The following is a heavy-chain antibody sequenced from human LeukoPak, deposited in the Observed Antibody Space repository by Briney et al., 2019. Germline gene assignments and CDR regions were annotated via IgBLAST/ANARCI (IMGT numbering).Heavy chain of an antibody. CDR2: IYSGGST. CDR3: AKVDVLRYFDWLFDY. CDR1: GFTVSSNY. J-gene: IGHJ4*02. V-gene: IGHV3-53*01. Sequence: GGSLRLSCAASGFTVSSNYMSWVRQAPGKGLEWVSVIYSGGSTYYADSVKGRFTISRDNSKNTLYLQMNSLRAEDTAVYYCAKVDVLRYFDWLFDYWGQGTLVTVSS. D-gene: IGHD3-9*01.